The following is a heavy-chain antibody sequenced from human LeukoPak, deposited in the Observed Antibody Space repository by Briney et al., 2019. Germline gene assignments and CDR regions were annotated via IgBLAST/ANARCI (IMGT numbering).Heavy chain of an antibody. D-gene: IGHD3-22*01. J-gene: IGHJ4*02. Sequence: PGGSLRLSCAASGFTFSSYWMSWVRQAPGKGLEWVANIKQDGSEKYYVDSVKGRFTISRDNAKNSLYLQMNSLRAEDTAVYYCARSTPYYYDSSGYYYFDYWGQGTLVTVSS. CDR2: IKQDGSEK. CDR1: GFTFSSYW. CDR3: ARSTPYYYDSSGYYYFDY. V-gene: IGHV3-7*01.